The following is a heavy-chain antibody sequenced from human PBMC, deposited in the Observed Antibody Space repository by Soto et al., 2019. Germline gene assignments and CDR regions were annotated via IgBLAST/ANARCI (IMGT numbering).Heavy chain of an antibody. CDR1: GYTFTSYD. CDR3: ARTLYGDNVDY. CDR2: MNTNSGNT. V-gene: IGHV1-8*01. D-gene: IGHD4-17*01. J-gene: IGHJ4*02. Sequence: QVQLVQTGAEVKKPGASVKVSCKASGYTFTSYDINWVRQATGQGLEWMGWMNTNSGNTGNEQKFQGTVTMTRNTTINTDYIELSILRSEDTAVYYCARTLYGDNVDYWGQGTLVTVSS.